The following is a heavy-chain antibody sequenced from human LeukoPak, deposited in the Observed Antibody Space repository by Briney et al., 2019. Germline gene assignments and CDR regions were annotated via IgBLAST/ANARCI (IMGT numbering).Heavy chain of an antibody. Sequence: GGSLRLSCAASGFTFDDYAMHWVRQAPGKGLEWVSGISWNSGSIGYADSVKGRFTISRDNAKNSLYLQMNSLRAEDTALYYCAKAHGRAPDEYYYYYGMDVWGQGTTVTVSS. D-gene: IGHD3-10*01. J-gene: IGHJ6*02. CDR1: GFTFDDYA. CDR3: AKAHGRAPDEYYYYYGMDV. V-gene: IGHV3-9*01. CDR2: ISWNSGSI.